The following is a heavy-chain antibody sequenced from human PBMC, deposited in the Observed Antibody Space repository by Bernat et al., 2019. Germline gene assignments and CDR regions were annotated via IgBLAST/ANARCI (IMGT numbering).Heavy chain of an antibody. CDR1: GGSISSDYYS. Sequence: QLQLQESGSGLVKPSQTLSLTCTVSGGSISSDYYSWNWIRQPPGQGLEWIGYIYHSGGTYYSPSLKSRVIISIDRSKNQFSLKLTSVTAADTAVYYCARGMRSGGSCGYPVDFFDIWGQGTMVTVSS. J-gene: IGHJ3*02. CDR2: IYHSGGT. CDR3: ARGMRSGGSCGYPVDFFDI. V-gene: IGHV4-30-2*01. D-gene: IGHD2-15*01.